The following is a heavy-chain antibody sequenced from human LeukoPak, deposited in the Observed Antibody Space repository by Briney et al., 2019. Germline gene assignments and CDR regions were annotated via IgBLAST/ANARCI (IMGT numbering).Heavy chain of an antibody. CDR2: ISYDGSNK. J-gene: IGHJ3*02. Sequence: GGSLRLSCAASGFTFSSYAMHWVRQAPGKGLEWVAVISYDGSNKYYADSVKGRFTISRDNSKNTLYLQMNSLRAEDTAVCYCARVGVALDAFDIWGRGTMVTVSS. V-gene: IGHV3-30-3*01. D-gene: IGHD3-10*01. CDR1: GFTFSSYA. CDR3: ARVGVALDAFDI.